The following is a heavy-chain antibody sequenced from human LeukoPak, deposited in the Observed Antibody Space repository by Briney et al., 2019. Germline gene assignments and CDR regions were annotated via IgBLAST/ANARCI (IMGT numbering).Heavy chain of an antibody. CDR3: ARGKGYGDYGKGNWFDP. J-gene: IGHJ5*02. CDR2: INSDGSST. D-gene: IGHD4-17*01. V-gene: IGHV3-74*01. Sequence: PGGSLRLSCAASGFTFSSYWMHWVRHAPGKGLVWVSRINSDGSSTSYADSVKGRFTISRDNAKNTLYLQMNSLRAEDTAVYYCARGKGYGDYGKGNWFDPWGQGTLVTVSS. CDR1: GFTFSSYW.